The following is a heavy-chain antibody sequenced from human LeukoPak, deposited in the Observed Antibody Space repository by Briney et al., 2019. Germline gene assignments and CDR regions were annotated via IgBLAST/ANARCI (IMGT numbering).Heavy chain of an antibody. CDR2: IIPIFGTA. Sequence: SVKVSCKASGGTFSSYAISWVRQAPGQGLEWMGGIIPIFGTANYAQKSQGRVTITADESTSTAYMELSSLRSEDTAVYYCARDWDIVVVPAAQEFYYYYGMDVWGQGTTVTVSS. D-gene: IGHD2-2*01. CDR1: GGTFSSYA. J-gene: IGHJ6*02. V-gene: IGHV1-69*01. CDR3: ARDWDIVVVPAAQEFYYYYGMDV.